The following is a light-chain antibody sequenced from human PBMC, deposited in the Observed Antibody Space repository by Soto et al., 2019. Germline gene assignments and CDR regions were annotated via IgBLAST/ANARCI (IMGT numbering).Light chain of an antibody. J-gene: IGKJ4*01. V-gene: IGKV1-5*01. CDR2: DAV. Sequence: DIQMTQSPSTLSASVRDRVTITCRASQSINNWLAWYQQKPGKAPKLLIFDAVSLESGVPFRFSGSGFGTEFTLTISSLQPDDSATYYCQQYKTYSLTFGGGTKVEI. CDR1: QSINNW. CDR3: QQYKTYSLT.